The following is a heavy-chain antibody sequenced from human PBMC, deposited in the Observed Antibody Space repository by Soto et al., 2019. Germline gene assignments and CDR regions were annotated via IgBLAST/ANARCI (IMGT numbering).Heavy chain of an antibody. Sequence: SETLSLTCTVSGGSISSYYWSWIRQPPGKGLEWIGYIYYSGSTNYNPSLKSRVTISVDTSKNQFSLKLSSVTAADTAVYYCARGVGGSYGSPYYYYYYGMDVWGQGTTVTVSS. J-gene: IGHJ6*02. CDR3: ARGVGGSYGSPYYYYYYGMDV. CDR2: IYYSGST. D-gene: IGHD1-26*01. CDR1: GGSISSYY. V-gene: IGHV4-59*01.